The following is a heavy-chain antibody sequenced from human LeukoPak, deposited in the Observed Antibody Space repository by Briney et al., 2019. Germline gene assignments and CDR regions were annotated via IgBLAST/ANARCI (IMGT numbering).Heavy chain of an antibody. D-gene: IGHD3-22*01. J-gene: IGHJ4*02. CDR3: ARAHYYDSSGLDY. CDR2: ISSSGSTI. CDR1: GFTFRSYE. Sequence: GGSLRLSCAASGFTFRSYEMNWVRQAPGKGLERVSYISSSGSTIYYADSVKGRFTISRDNAKNSLYLQMNSLRAEDTAVYYCARAHYYDSSGLDYWGQGTLVTVSS. V-gene: IGHV3-48*03.